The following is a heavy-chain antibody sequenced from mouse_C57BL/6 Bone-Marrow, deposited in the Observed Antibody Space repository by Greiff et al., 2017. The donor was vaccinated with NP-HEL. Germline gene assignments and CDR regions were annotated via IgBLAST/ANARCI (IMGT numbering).Heavy chain of an antibody. CDR2: INPGSGGT. J-gene: IGHJ3*01. CDR3: ARGVVYYYGSSYPWFAY. D-gene: IGHD1-1*01. Sequence: QVQLQQSGAELVRPGTSVKVSCKASGYAFTNYLIEWVKQRPGQGLEWIGVINPGSGGTNYNEKFKGKATLTADKSYSTDYMQLRSLTSEDSAVYFCARGVVYYYGSSYPWFAYWGQGTLVTVSA. CDR1: GYAFTNYL. V-gene: IGHV1-54*01.